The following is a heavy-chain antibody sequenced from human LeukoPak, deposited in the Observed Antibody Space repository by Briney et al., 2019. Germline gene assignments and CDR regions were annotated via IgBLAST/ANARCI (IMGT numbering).Heavy chain of an antibody. Sequence: SVKVSCKASGYTFTGYYMHWVRQAPGQGLEWMGWINPNSGGTNYAQKFQGRVTMTRDTSISTAYMELSRLRSDDTAVYYCAREEQHDSSGYYDGAVDYWGQGTLVTVSS. CDR2: INPNSGGT. J-gene: IGHJ4*02. CDR1: GYTFTGYY. V-gene: IGHV1-2*02. CDR3: AREEQHDSSGYYDGAVDY. D-gene: IGHD3-22*01.